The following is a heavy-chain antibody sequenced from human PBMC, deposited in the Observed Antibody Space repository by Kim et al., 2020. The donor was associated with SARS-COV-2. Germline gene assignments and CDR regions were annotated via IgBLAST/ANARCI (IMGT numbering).Heavy chain of an antibody. J-gene: IGHJ3*02. Sequence: GGSLRLSCVASGFTFSSYEMNWVRQAPGKGLEWVSYISSSGSTIYYADSVKGRFTISRDNAKNSLYLQMNSLRAEDTAVYHCARERRYSSGWRGAFEIWGQGRMVTVSS. CDR2: ISSSGSTI. V-gene: IGHV3-48*03. CDR1: GFTFSSYE. CDR3: ARERRYSSGWRGAFEI. D-gene: IGHD6-19*01.